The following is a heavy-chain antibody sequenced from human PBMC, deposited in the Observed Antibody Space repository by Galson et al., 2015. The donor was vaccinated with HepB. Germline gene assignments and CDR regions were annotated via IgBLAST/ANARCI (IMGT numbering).Heavy chain of an antibody. J-gene: IGHJ5*02. CDR3: ARDGKPSTNSYAWFDP. CDR2: IYYNGNSQ. D-gene: IGHD2-2*01. V-gene: IGHV3-33*08. Sequence: SLRLSCAASGFAFSTYGMHWVRQAPGKGLEWVAVIYYNGNSQYYADSVEGRFTISRDNSKSTLYLQMDSLRVEDTAVYYCARDGKPSTNSYAWFDPWGQGTLVTVSS. CDR1: GFAFSTYG.